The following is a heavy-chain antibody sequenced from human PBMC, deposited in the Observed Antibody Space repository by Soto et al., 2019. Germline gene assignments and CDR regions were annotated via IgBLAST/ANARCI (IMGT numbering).Heavy chain of an antibody. CDR1: GFTFRGYC. CDR3: AKNRASSSHSGMDV. CDR2: IIGSGAST. J-gene: IGHJ6*02. Sequence: GGSLRLSCAASGFTFRGYCMTWVRQAPGKGLEWVSGIIGSGASTYYADAVKGRFTISRDTSKNTVYLQMNNLRAEDTAVYYCAKNRASSSHSGMDVWGQGTTVTVSS. V-gene: IGHV3-23*01. D-gene: IGHD2-21*01.